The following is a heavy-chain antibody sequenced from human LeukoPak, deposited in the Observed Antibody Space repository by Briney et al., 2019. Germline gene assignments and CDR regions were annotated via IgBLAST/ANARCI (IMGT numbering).Heavy chain of an antibody. V-gene: IGHV3-30*03. CDR3: ARGKDSSGYFDY. Sequence: GGSLRLSCAASGFTFSSYGMHWVRQAPGKGLEWVAVISYDGSNQYYADSVKGRFTISRDNSKNTLYLQMNSLRAEDTAVYYCARGKDSSGYFDYWGQGTLVTVSS. CDR1: GFTFSSYG. CDR2: ISYDGSNQ. J-gene: IGHJ4*02. D-gene: IGHD3-22*01.